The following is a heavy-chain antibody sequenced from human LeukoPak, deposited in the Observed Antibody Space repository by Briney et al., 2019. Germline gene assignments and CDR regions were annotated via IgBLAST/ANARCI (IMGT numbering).Heavy chain of an antibody. Sequence: SETLSLTCTVSGDSICRGGYYWSWIRQHPGKGLEWIGYIYYSVSSYYSPSFMSRLTISVDTSKNQFSLKLSSVTAADTAVYYCARGNSSGFRWGQGTLVTVSS. CDR3: ARGNSSGFR. J-gene: IGHJ4*02. D-gene: IGHD3-22*01. V-gene: IGHV4-31*03. CDR1: GDSICRGGYY. CDR2: IYYSVSS.